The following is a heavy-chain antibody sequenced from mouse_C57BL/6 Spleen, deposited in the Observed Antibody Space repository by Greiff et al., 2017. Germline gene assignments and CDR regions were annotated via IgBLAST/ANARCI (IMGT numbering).Heavy chain of an antibody. CDR2: IYPGDGDT. V-gene: IGHV1-80*01. J-gene: IGHJ2*01. CDR1: GYAFSSYW. D-gene: IGHD2-3*01. Sequence: VQLQQSGAELVKPGASVKISCKASGYAFSSYWMNWVKQRPGKGLEWIGQIYPGDGDTNYNRKFTGKATLTAAKSSSTAYMQLSSLTSEYSAVYFCARADGYYVHFDYWGQGTTLTVSS. CDR3: ARADGYYVHFDY.